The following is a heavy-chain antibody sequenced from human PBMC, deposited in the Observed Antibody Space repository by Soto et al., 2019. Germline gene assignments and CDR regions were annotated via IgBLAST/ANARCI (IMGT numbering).Heavy chain of an antibody. Sequence: QVQLVQSGAEVKKPGTSVKVSCKASGYTFTSNGISWVRQAPGQALEWMGWISTYNGNTNYAQKLQGRVTMTRDTSTSIAYMELRDLRSDDTAVYSCARAGYGDYGYWGQGSLVTVSS. V-gene: IGHV1-18*01. D-gene: IGHD4-17*01. J-gene: IGHJ4*02. CDR1: GYTFTSNG. CDR3: ARAGYGDYGY. CDR2: ISTYNGNT.